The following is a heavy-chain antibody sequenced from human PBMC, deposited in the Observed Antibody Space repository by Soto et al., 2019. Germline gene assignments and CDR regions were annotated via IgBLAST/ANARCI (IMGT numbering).Heavy chain of an antibody. V-gene: IGHV1-2*04. J-gene: IGHJ6*03. CDR2: INPNSGGT. CDR3: ARDRGYSYGPGYYYYMDV. Sequence: ASVNVSCKASGYTFTGYYMHWVRQAPGQGLEWMGWINPNSGGTNYAQEFQGWVTMTRDTSISTAYMELSRLRSDDTAVYYCARDRGYSYGPGYYYYMDVWGKGTTVTVSS. CDR1: GYTFTGYY. D-gene: IGHD5-18*01.